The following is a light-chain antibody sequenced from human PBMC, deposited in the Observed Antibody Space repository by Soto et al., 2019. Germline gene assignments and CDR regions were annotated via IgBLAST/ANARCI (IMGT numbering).Light chain of an antibody. CDR3: SSYGGSNXVV. J-gene: IGLJ2*01. CDR1: SSDVGGYNY. V-gene: IGLV2-8*01. CDR2: EVS. Sequence: QSALTQPPSASGSPGQSVTISCTGSSSDVGGYNYVSWYQQHPGKAPKLMIYEVSKRPSGVPDRLSGSKSGNTASLTVSGLQAEDEADYYCSSYGGSNXVVXXXGTKVTVL.